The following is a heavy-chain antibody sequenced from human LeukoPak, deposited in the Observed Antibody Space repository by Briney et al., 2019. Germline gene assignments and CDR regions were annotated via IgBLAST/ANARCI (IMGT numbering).Heavy chain of an antibody. CDR1: GFTFSSYW. Sequence: PGGSLRLSCAASGFTFSSYWMRWVRQAPGKGLVWVSRINTDGRSTYYADSVKGRFTISRDNAKNTLYLQMNSLRAEDTAVYYCARDNGVEYFQHWGQGTLVTVSS. CDR3: ARDNGVEYFQH. V-gene: IGHV3-74*01. CDR2: INTDGRST. D-gene: IGHD3-10*01. J-gene: IGHJ1*01.